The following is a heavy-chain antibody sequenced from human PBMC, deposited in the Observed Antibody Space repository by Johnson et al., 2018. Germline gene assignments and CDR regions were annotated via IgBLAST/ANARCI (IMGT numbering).Heavy chain of an antibody. D-gene: IGHD3-10*01. CDR1: GFTFDDYA. CDR2: ISWKSGNL. Sequence: VQLVESGGGLVKPGGSLRLSCAASGFTFDDYAMHWVRQAPGKGLEWVSGISWKSGNLGYADSVKGRFTISRDNAKNSLYLQMNSLRAEDTALYYCAKDWAPRITMVRMDVWGQGTTVTVSS. V-gene: IGHV3-9*01. J-gene: IGHJ6*02. CDR3: AKDWAPRITMVRMDV.